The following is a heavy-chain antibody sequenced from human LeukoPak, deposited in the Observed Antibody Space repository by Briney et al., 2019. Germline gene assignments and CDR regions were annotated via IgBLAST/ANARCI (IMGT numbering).Heavy chain of an antibody. CDR2: IRSKTYGGTT. J-gene: IGHJ4*02. CDR1: GFTFGYFA. CDR3: TRARATYYYDSSGYM. D-gene: IGHD3-22*01. Sequence: GGSLRLSCTASGFTFGYFAMSWVRQAPGKGLDWVGFIRSKTYGGTTEYAASVKGRFTISRDDSKSVAYLHMNNLKTEDTTVYYCTRARATYYYDSSGYMGGQGTLVTVSS. V-gene: IGHV3-49*04.